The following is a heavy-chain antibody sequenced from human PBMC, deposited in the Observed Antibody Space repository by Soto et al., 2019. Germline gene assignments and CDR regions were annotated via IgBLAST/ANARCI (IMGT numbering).Heavy chain of an antibody. J-gene: IGHJ6*02. V-gene: IGHV1-46*01. D-gene: IGHD6-6*01. CDR1: GYTFTSYY. CDR3: ARPISVIAARDPGMDV. Sequence: ASVKVSCKASGYTFTSYYMHWVRQAPGQGLEWMGIINPSGGSTSYAQKFQGRVTMTRDTSTSTVYMELSSLRSEDTAVYYCARPISVIAARDPGMDVWGQGTTVTVSS. CDR2: INPSGGST.